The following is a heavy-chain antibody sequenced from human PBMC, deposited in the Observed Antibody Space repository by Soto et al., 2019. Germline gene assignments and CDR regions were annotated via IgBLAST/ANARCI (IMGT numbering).Heavy chain of an antibody. CDR2: ISAYNGNT. CDR1: GYTFTSYG. V-gene: IGHV1-18*01. Sequence: QVQLVQSGAEVKKPGASVKVSCKASGYTFTSYGISWVRQAPGQGLEWMGWISAYNGNTNYAQKLQGRVTMTTDTSTSTAYMELRSLRSDDTAVHYCARDRITMIVVADYYYGMDVWGQGTTVTVSS. J-gene: IGHJ6*02. CDR3: ARDRITMIVVADYYYGMDV. D-gene: IGHD3-22*01.